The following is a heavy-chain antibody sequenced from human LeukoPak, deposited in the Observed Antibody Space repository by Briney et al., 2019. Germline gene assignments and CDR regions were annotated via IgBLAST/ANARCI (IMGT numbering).Heavy chain of an antibody. D-gene: IGHD3-16*02. CDR1: GFNFDNFA. J-gene: IGHJ5*02. CDR2: ISGGGGTT. Sequence: GGSLRLSCEASGFNFDNFAMSWVRQAPGTGLEWVAGISGGGGTTYYADSTRGRFTISRDNSKNTLYLQMNSRTVEDTAVYYCVKDLGSGQVFVRCSFDPWGQGTLVTVPS. V-gene: IGHV3-23*01. CDR3: VKDLGSGQVFVRCSFDP.